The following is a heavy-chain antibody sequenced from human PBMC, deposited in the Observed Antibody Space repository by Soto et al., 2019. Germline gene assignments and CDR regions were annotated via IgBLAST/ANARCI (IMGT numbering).Heavy chain of an antibody. CDR1: GGTFSSYA. D-gene: IGHD6-25*01. Sequence: QVQLVQSGAEVKKPGSSVKVSCKASGGTFSSYAISWVRQAPGQGLEWMGGIIPIFGTANSAQKLQGRVTITADESKRTAYMELSSLRSEATAVYYCARGQYSSARAYYYYGMDVGGQGTTVTFSS. CDR2: IIPIFGTA. J-gene: IGHJ6*02. V-gene: IGHV1-69*12. CDR3: ARGQYSSARAYYYYGMDV.